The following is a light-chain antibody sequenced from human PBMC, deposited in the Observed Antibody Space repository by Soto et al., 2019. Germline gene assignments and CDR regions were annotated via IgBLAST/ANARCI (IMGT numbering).Light chain of an antibody. Sequence: DIQMTQSPATLSGSVGERATITCRASQSISSWLAWYQQKPGKAPKLLIYAASSLQSGVPSRFSGSGSGTDFTLTISSLEPDDFATYYCQQSCSTPRTFGRGTKVDIK. J-gene: IGKJ1*01. CDR1: QSISSW. CDR2: AAS. CDR3: QQSCSTPRT. V-gene: IGKV1-39*01.